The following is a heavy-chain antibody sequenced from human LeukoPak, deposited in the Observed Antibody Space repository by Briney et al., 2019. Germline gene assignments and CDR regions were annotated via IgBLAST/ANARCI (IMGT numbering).Heavy chain of an antibody. CDR2: ITAYNGNT. CDR3: ARGGGIIVVTDEAYDY. J-gene: IGHJ4*02. D-gene: IGHD2-2*01. CDR1: GYTFTSYG. V-gene: IGHV1-18*01. Sequence: ASVKVSCKASGYTFTSYGVSWVRQAPGQGLEWMGWITAYNGNTNYAQKLQGRVTMTTDTSTSTAYMELRSLRSDDTAVYYCARGGGIIVVTDEAYDYWGQGTLVTVSS.